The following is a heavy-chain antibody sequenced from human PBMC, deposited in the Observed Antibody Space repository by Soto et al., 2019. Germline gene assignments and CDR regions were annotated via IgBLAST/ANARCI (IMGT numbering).Heavy chain of an antibody. J-gene: IGHJ4*02. CDR2: IKSDGSRT. Sequence: PGGSLRLSCAASGFTFSSSWMHWVRQAPGKGLVWVSRIKSDGSRTSYADSVKGRITISRDNAKNTLYLQMNSLRAEDTAVYYCARVVISGSYLDYWGQGTLVTVAS. V-gene: IGHV3-74*01. D-gene: IGHD1-26*01. CDR3: ARVVISGSYLDY. CDR1: GFTFSSSW.